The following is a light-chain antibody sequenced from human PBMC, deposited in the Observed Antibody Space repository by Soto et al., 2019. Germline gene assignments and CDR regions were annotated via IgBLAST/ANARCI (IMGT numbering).Light chain of an antibody. CDR3: QQANSFPLT. J-gene: IGKJ4*01. CDR1: QSISTY. V-gene: IGKV1-5*03. CDR2: KAS. Sequence: DVQMALSPSTLSACVGDRGTTPFLASQSISTYLAWYQQKPGKAPRLLIYKASSLESGVPSRFSGSGSGAEFTLTISSLQPDHFATYYCQQANSFPLTFGGGTKVDIK.